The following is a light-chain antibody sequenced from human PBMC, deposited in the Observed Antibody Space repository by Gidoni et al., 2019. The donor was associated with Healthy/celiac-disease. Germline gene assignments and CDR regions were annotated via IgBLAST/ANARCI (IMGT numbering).Light chain of an antibody. CDR3: QQYNNWPPLT. V-gene: IGKV3-15*01. Sequence: EIVMTQSPATLSVSPGERATLSCRDSQSVSSNLAWYQQKPGQAPRLPIYGESTRATGIPARFSGSGSGTEFTLTISSLQSEDFAVYYCQQYNNWPPLTFGGGTKVEIK. CDR2: GES. CDR1: QSVSSN. J-gene: IGKJ4*01.